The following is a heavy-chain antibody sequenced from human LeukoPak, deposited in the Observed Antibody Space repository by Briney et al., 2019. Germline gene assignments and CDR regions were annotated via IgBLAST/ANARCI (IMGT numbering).Heavy chain of an antibody. CDR1: GGSISRYS. CDR2: IYTSGST. Sequence: SETLSLTCSVSGGSISRYSWTWIRQPPGKGLEWIGFIYTSGSTTYKPSLKSRVTTSVNTSKNQFSLKPSSVTAADTAVYYCATTDCYDRCSYYEGDFDVWGQGTLVTVSS. J-gene: IGHJ3*01. CDR3: ATTDCYDRCSYYEGDFDV. V-gene: IGHV4-4*09. D-gene: IGHD3-22*01.